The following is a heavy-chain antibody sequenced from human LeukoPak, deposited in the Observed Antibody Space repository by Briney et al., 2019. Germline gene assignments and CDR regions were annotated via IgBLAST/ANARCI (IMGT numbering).Heavy chain of an antibody. CDR3: ARDPGGYSSGGELDV. V-gene: IGHV3-23*01. J-gene: IGHJ6*04. D-gene: IGHD6-19*01. CDR2: ISGRGDNT. CDR1: GVSFNNFA. Sequence: GGSLRLSCVASGVSFNNFAMSWVRQAPGKGLEWVSSISGRGDNTYYRDSVKGRFTISRDNAKNSVYLQMNSLRVEDMAVYYCARDPGGYSSGGELDVWGKGTTVTVSS.